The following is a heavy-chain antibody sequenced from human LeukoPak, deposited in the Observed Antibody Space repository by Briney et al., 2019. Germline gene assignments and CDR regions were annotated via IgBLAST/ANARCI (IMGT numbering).Heavy chain of an antibody. J-gene: IGHJ3*02. CDR2: ISDSGSP. D-gene: IGHD4-17*01. V-gene: IGHV4-59*01. Sequence: ADTLSLTCTVSGGSINTYYWSWLRQPPGKGLEWIGYISDSGSPSYNSSLKSRVTISIDTSKKQFSLMLSSVTTRDTAIYYCARDLVTVTKGFDIWGQGTMVSVSS. CDR3: ARDLVTVTKGFDI. CDR1: GGSINTYY.